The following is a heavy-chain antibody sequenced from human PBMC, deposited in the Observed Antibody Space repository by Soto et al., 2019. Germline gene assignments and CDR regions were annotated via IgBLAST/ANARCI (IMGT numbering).Heavy chain of an antibody. J-gene: IGHJ4*02. Sequence: GGSLRLSCAASGFTFSDYYMSWIRQAPGKGLEWVSYISSSGSTIYYADSVKGRFTISRDNAKNSLYLQMNSLRAEDTAVYYCARDRNYYGSESYYCDYWGQGTLVTVSS. D-gene: IGHD3-10*01. CDR1: GFTFSDYY. CDR3: ARDRNYYGSESYYCDY. CDR2: ISSSGSTI. V-gene: IGHV3-11*01.